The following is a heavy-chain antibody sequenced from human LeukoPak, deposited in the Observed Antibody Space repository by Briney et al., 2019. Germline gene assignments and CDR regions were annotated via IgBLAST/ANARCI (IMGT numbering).Heavy chain of an antibody. Sequence: SETLSLTCTVSGGSISSSYSYWGWIRQPPGKGLEWIGNIYYSGSTYYSPSLTSRVTVSVDTSENQFSLKLSSVTAADTAVYYCARARGYDFWSYYYYMDVWGKGTTVTVSS. V-gene: IGHV4-39*07. J-gene: IGHJ6*03. CDR1: GGSISSSYSY. D-gene: IGHD3-3*01. CDR3: ARARGYDFWSYYYYMDV. CDR2: IYYSGST.